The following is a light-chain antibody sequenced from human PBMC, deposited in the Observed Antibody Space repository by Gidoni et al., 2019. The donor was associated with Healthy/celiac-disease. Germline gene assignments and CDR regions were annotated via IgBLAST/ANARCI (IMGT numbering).Light chain of an antibody. CDR3: EAWDDSLNGVV. Sequence: QSVLTQPPSASGTPGQRVTIPCSGSSSNIGSNTVNWYQQLPGTAPNLLIYSNNQRPSGVPDRFSGSKSGTSASLAISGLQSEDEADYYCEAWDDSLNGVVFGGGTKLTVL. J-gene: IGLJ2*01. V-gene: IGLV1-44*01. CDR1: SSNIGSNT. CDR2: SNN.